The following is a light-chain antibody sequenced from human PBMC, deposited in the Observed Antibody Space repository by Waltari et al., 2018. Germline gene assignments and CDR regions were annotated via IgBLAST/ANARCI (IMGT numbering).Light chain of an antibody. V-gene: IGKV1-39*01. CDR3: QHSSSTPQST. CDR1: QSISSY. CDR2: AAS. Sequence: DIQMTQSPSSLSASVGDRVTITCRASQSISSYLNWYQQKPGRAPKLLIYAASSLRSGVPSRFSGSGSGTDFTLTISSLQPEDFATYYCQHSSSTPQSTFGQGTRLEIK. J-gene: IGKJ5*01.